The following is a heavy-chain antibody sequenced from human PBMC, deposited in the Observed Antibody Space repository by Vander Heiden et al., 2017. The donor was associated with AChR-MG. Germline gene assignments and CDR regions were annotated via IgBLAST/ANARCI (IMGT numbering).Heavy chain of an antibody. J-gene: IGHJ6*03. D-gene: IGHD5-12*01. CDR2: ISLYNGKS. CDR1: GYTFTAYA. V-gene: IGHV1-18*01. Sequence: QVHLVQSGAEVKNPGASVKVSCKAAGYTFTAYAITWVRQAPGQGLEWMGWISLYNGKSHHAPEVEGRLTMTTDTSTSTAYMDLRSLTPDDTAVYYCARLGYKYGGPTFYYMDVWGQGTSLTVSS. CDR3: ARLGYKYGGPTFYYMDV.